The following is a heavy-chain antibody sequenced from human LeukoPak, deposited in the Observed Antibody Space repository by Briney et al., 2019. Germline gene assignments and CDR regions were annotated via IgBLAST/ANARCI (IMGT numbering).Heavy chain of an antibody. D-gene: IGHD5-18*01. CDR1: GGSISSYY. V-gene: IGHV4-59*01. CDR3: ARGGYSYGSGLLDY. Sequence: ASETLSLTCTVSGGSISSYYWSWLRQPPGKGLEWIGYIYYSGSTNYNPSLKSRVTISVDTSKNQFSLKLSSVTAADTAVYYCARGGYSYGSGLLDYWGQGTLVTVSS. CDR2: IYYSGST. J-gene: IGHJ4*02.